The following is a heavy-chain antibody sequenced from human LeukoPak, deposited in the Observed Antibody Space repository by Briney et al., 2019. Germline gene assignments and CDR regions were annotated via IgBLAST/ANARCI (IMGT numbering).Heavy chain of an antibody. J-gene: IGHJ4*02. CDR3: ARSRRYCSGGSCGGSTRPFDY. CDR2: INHSGST. CDR1: GGSFSGYY. D-gene: IGHD2-15*01. V-gene: IGHV4-34*01. Sequence: PSETLSLTCAVYGGSFSGYYWSWIRQPPGKGLEWIGEINHSGSTNYNLSLKSRVTISVDTSKNQFSLKLSSVTAADTAVYYCARSRRYCSGGSCGGSTRPFDYWGQGTLVTVSS.